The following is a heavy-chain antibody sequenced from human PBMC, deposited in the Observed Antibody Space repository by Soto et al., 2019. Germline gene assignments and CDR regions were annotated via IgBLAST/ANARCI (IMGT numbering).Heavy chain of an antibody. J-gene: IGHJ5*02. CDR1: GFDFSVYW. D-gene: IGHD2-2*01. CDR2: IKFDGSEK. V-gene: IGHV3-7*03. Sequence: PGGSLRLSCAASGFDFSVYWMSWVRQAPGKGPEWVANIKFDGSEKQYVDSVKGRFTISRDNARNSVFLQMNSLRAGDTAVYYCVKDGGYCSSATCYSPRNHYFDAWGQGT. CDR3: VKDGGYCSSATCYSPRNHYFDA.